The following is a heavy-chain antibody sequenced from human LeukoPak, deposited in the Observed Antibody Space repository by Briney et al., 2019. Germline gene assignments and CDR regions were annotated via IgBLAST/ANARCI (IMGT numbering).Heavy chain of an antibody. CDR2: IRTKSYGGTA. Sequence: GGSLRLSCAASGFTFSNYWMSWVRQTPGKGLEWVGFIRTKSYGGTAEYAASVKGRFTISRDDSKSIAYLQMNSLKTEDTGVYYCTRDPQIDYWGQGTLVTVSS. CDR1: GFTFSNYW. CDR3: TRDPQIDY. J-gene: IGHJ4*02. V-gene: IGHV3-49*04.